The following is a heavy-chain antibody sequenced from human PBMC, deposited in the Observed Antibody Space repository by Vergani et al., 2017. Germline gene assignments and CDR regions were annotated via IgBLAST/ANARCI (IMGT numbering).Heavy chain of an antibody. V-gene: IGHV4-30-2*01. Sequence: QLQLQESGSGLVKPSQTLSLTCAVSGGSISSGGYSWSWIRQPPGKGLEWIGYIYHSGSTYYNPSLKSRVTISVDRSKNQFSLKLSSVTAADKAVYYCARADLYYDILNGYYSDAFDIWGQGKMVTVSS. CDR1: GGSISSGGYS. J-gene: IGHJ3*02. D-gene: IGHD3-9*01. CDR3: ARADLYYDILNGYYSDAFDI. CDR2: IYHSGST.